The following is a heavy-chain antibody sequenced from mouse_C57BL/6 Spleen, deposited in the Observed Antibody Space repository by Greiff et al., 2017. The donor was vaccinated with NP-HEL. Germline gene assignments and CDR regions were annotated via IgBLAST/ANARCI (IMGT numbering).Heavy chain of an antibody. CDR3: ARDSSGCFAY. D-gene: IGHD3-2*02. J-gene: IGHJ3*01. Sequence: QVHVKQSGAELVKPGASVKMSCKASGYTFTSYWITWVKQRPGQGLEWIGDIYPGSGSTNYNEKFKSKATLTVDTSSSTAYMQLSSLTSEDSAVYYCARDSSGCFAYWGQGTLVTVSA. CDR1: GYTFTSYW. V-gene: IGHV1-55*01. CDR2: IYPGSGST.